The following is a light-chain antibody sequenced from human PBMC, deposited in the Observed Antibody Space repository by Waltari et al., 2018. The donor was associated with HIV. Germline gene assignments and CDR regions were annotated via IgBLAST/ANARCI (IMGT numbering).Light chain of an antibody. CDR1: SSNIGNNH. CDR2: RNN. J-gene: IGLJ2*01. CDR3: AAWDDSLSGV. V-gene: IGLV1-47*01. Sequence: QSVLAHSPSAPGTPGQRVPISFSGGSSNIGNNHVSWYQQFPGTAPKLRSYRNNQRPSGVPDRFSGAKSGTSASLVISGLRSEDEADYYCAAWDDSLSGVFGGGTKVTVL.